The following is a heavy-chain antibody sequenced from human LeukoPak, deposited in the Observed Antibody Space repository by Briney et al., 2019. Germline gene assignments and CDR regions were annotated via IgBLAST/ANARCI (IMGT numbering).Heavy chain of an antibody. J-gene: IGHJ6*02. CDR3: ATASVPDLRGMDV. Sequence: SETLSLTCAVSGGSISSGGYSWNWIRQPPGKGLEWIGYIYHSGSTYYNPSLKSRVTISVDRSKNQFSLKLSSVTAADTAVYYCATASVPDLRGMDVWGQGTTVTVS. CDR1: GGSISSGGYS. CDR2: IYHSGST. D-gene: IGHD1-14*01. V-gene: IGHV4-30-2*01.